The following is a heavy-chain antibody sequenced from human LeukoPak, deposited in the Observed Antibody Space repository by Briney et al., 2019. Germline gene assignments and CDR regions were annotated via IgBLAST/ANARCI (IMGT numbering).Heavy chain of an antibody. CDR1: GGTFSSYA. J-gene: IGHJ4*02. V-gene: IGHV1-69*04. CDR2: IIPILGIA. CDR3: ARVGVIVVVDENY. D-gene: IGHD3-22*01. Sequence: SVKVSCKASGGTFSSYAISWVRQAPGQGLEWMGRIIPILGIANYAQKFQGRVTITADKSTSTAYMELSSLRSEDTAVYYCARVGVIVVVDENYWGQGTLVTVSS.